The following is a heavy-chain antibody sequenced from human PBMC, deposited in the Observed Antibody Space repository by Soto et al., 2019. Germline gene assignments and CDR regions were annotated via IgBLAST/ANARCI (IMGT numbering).Heavy chain of an antibody. Sequence: SGPTLVNPTQTLTPTCSFSGFSLTTGVGVGWIRQPPGKALEWLAIIYWNDEKLYNPSLKTRLTITKDTSKNQVVLTVTDMDPVDTATYYCAHRVNMARGPYNYFGPWGQGTLVTVSS. CDR1: GFSLTTGVG. D-gene: IGHD3-10*01. CDR2: IYWNDEK. CDR3: AHRVNMARGPYNYFGP. J-gene: IGHJ5*02. V-gene: IGHV2-5*01.